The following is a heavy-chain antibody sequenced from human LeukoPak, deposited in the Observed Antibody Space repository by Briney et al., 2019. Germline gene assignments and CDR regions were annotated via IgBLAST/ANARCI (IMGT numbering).Heavy chain of an antibody. CDR2: ISGSGGST. J-gene: IGHJ4*02. CDR3: AKDQVVVAATEVPEFDY. D-gene: IGHD2-15*01. Sequence: PGGSLRLSCAASGFTFSSYAMSWVRQAPGKGLEWVSAISGSGGSTYYADSVKGRFTISRDNSKNTLYLQMNRLRAEDTAVYYCAKDQVVVAATEVPEFDYWGQGTLVTVSS. CDR1: GFTFSSYA. V-gene: IGHV3-23*01.